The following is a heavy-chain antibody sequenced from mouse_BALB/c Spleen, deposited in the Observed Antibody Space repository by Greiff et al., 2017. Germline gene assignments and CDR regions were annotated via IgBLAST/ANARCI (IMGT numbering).Heavy chain of an antibody. J-gene: IGHJ1*01. V-gene: IGHV14-3*02. CDR2: IDPANGNT. Sequence: EVQLQESGAELVKPGASVKLSCTASGFNIKDTYMHWVKQRPEQGLEWIGRIDPANGNTKYDSKFQGKATITADTSSNTAYLQLSSLTSEDTAVYYCARSYYYGSSWYFDVWGAGTTVTVSS. CDR1: GFNIKDTY. CDR3: ARSYYYGSSWYFDV. D-gene: IGHD1-1*01.